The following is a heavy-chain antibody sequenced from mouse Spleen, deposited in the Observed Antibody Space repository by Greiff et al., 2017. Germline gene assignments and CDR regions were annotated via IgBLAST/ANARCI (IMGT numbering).Heavy chain of an antibody. V-gene: IGHV2-5*01. J-gene: IGHJ2*01. CDR3: AKNEGYGNYGDYFDY. CDR1: GFSLTSYG. CDR2: IWRGGST. Sequence: VQLQHSGPGLVQPSQSLSITCTVSGFSLTSYGVHWVRQSPGKGLEWLGVIWRGGSTDYNAAFMSRLSITKDNSKSQVFFKMNSLQGDDTAIYYCAKNEGYGNYGDYFDYWGQGTTLTVSS. D-gene: IGHD2-1*01.